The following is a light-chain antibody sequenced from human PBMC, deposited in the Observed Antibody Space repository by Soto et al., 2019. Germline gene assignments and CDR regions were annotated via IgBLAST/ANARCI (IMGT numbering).Light chain of an antibody. V-gene: IGKV3-11*01. CDR2: DVS. J-gene: IGKJ1*01. CDR3: QQRNNWPLT. CDR1: QSISRD. Sequence: ETVLTQSPATLSLSPGERATLSCRASQSISRDLAWYQQKPGQPPRLLICDVSNRATGVPARFSGSGSGTDFPLPNSSLEPEDFAVYYCQQRNNWPLTFGQGTKVEIK.